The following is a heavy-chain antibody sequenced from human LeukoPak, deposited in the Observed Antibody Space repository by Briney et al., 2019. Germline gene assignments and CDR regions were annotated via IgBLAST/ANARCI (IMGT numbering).Heavy chain of an antibody. J-gene: IGHJ4*02. V-gene: IGHV4-61*01. CDR2: IYYSGST. Sequence: PSETLSLTCTVSGGSVSSGSYYRSWIRQPPGKGLEWIGYIYYSGSTNYNPSLKSRVTISVDTSKNQFSLKLSSVTAADTAVYYCARGKLGDGYNYGLDYWGQGTLVTVSS. CDR1: GGSVSSGSYY. CDR3: ARGKLGDGYNYGLDY. D-gene: IGHD5-24*01.